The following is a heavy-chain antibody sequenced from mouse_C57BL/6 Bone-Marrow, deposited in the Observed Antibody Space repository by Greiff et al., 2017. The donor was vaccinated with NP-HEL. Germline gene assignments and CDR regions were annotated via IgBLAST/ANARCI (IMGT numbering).Heavy chain of an antibody. V-gene: IGHV1-55*01. J-gene: IGHJ3*01. CDR2: IYPGSGST. CDR3: ARAHYDYDSFAY. Sequence: VQLQQPGAELVKPGASVKMSCKASGYTFTSYWITWVKQRPGQGLEWIGDIYPGSGSTNYNEKFKSKATLTVDTSSSTAYMQLSSLTSEDSAVYYCARAHYDYDSFAYWGQGTLVTVSA. CDR1: GYTFTSYW. D-gene: IGHD2-4*01.